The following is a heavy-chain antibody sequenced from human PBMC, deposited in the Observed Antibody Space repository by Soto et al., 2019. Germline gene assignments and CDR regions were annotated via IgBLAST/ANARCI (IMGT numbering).Heavy chain of an antibody. J-gene: IGHJ6*02. D-gene: IGHD3-3*01. CDR3: AKDVLRFLEWLAFYGMDV. CDR2: ISYDGSNK. CDR1: GFTFSSYG. V-gene: IGHV3-30*18. Sequence: QVQLVESGGGVVQPGRSLRLSCAASGFTFSSYGMHWVRQAPGKGLEWVAVISYDGSNKYYADSVKGRFTISRDNFKXTXYLQMNSLRAEDTAVYYCAKDVLRFLEWLAFYGMDVWGQGTTVTVSS.